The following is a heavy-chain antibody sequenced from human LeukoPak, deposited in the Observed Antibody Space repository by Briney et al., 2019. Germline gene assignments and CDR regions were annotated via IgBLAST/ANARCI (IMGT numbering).Heavy chain of an antibody. V-gene: IGHV4-39*07. D-gene: IGHD1-26*01. CDR1: GGSITSSSYY. CDR3: ARDGIVGATDAFDI. Sequence: PSETLSLTCTVSGGSITSSSYYWGWIRQPPGKGPEWIGSIYYSGSTNYNPSLKSRVTISLDTSKNQFSLKLTSVTAADTAVYYCARDGIVGATDAFDIWGQGTMVTVSS. J-gene: IGHJ3*02. CDR2: IYYSGST.